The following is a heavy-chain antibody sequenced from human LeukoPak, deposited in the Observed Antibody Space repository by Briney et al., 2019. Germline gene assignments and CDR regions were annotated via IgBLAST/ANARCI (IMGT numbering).Heavy chain of an antibody. CDR3: AKPRTELVGAASFDY. Sequence: GGSLRLSCAASGFTFSSYAMSWVRQAPGKGLEWVSAISGSGGSTYYADSVKGRFTISRDNSKNTLYLQMNSLRAEDTAVYYCAKPRTELVGAASFDYWGQGTLVTVSS. CDR2: ISGSGGST. J-gene: IGHJ4*02. D-gene: IGHD1-26*01. V-gene: IGHV3-23*01. CDR1: GFTFSSYA.